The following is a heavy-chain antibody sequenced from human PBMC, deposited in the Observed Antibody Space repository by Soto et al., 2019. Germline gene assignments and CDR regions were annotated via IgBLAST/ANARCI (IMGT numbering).Heavy chain of an antibody. Sequence: SETLSLTCAPYGGSFSGYYWSWIRQPPGKGLEWIGEINHSGSTNYNPSLKSRVTISVDTSKNQFSLKLSSVTAAGTAVYYCARGVVVAGLSDAFDIWGQGTMVT. CDR1: GGSFSGYY. D-gene: IGHD2-15*01. CDR2: INHSGST. V-gene: IGHV4-34*01. CDR3: ARGVVVAGLSDAFDI. J-gene: IGHJ3*02.